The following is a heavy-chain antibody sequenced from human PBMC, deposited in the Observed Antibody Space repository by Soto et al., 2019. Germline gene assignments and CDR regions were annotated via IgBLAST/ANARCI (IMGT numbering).Heavy chain of an antibody. Sequence: EVQLVESGGGLVKPGGSLRLSCAASGFTVSNAWMTWVRQAPGKWLEWVGRIKRKTDGGTTDYDAPVKGRFTISRDDSRNTLYLPINNLKTGDTAVYYCTTWCSHWAQGTTVTVSS. D-gene: IGHD2-15*01. CDR3: TTWCSH. CDR2: IKRKTDGGTT. V-gene: IGHV3-15*01. CDR1: GFTVSNAW. J-gene: IGHJ6*01.